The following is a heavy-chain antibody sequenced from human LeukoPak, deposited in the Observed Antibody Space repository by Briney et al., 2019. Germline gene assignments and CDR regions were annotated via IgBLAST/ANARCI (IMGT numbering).Heavy chain of an antibody. D-gene: IGHD6-19*01. CDR2: IFYSGST. CDR1: GGSITSTNY. Sequence: PSETLSLTCGVSGGSITSTNYWTWVRQPPGKGLEWIGNIFYSGSTYYNPSLKSRVTISVDTSKNQFSLKLNSVTAADTAVYYCARAVTQWLAPGDYWGQGTLVTVSS. J-gene: IGHJ4*02. CDR3: ARAVTQWLAPGDY. V-gene: IGHV4-4*02.